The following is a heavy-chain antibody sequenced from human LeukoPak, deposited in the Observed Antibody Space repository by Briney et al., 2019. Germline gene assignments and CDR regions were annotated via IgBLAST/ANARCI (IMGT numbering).Heavy chain of an antibody. Sequence: PGGSLRLSCAASGFTFSSYSMNWVRQAPGKGLEWVSSISSSSSYIYYADSVKGRFTISRANANNSLYLRMNSLRAEDTAVYYCARSYDSSGYYYSDYFDYWGQGTLVTVSS. D-gene: IGHD3-22*01. CDR3: ARSYDSSGYYYSDYFDY. CDR2: ISSSSSYI. CDR1: GFTFSSYS. J-gene: IGHJ4*02. V-gene: IGHV3-21*01.